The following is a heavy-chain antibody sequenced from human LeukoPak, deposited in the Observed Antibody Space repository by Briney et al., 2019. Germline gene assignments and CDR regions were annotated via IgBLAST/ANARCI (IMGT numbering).Heavy chain of an antibody. CDR3: ARAPSSYESGNGYPNLGWLDP. CDR1: GYPIGLDYY. J-gene: IGHJ5*02. V-gene: IGHV4-38-2*02. D-gene: IGHD5-24*01. CDR2: FHRGRI. Sequence: SETLSLTCKVSGYPIGLDYYWVWIRQAPGRGLQWIGGFHRGRIQYNSALKSRVTISIDSSKNQLSLRMWPVTAADTAFYFCARAPSSYESGNGYPNLGWLDPWGQGALVTVSS.